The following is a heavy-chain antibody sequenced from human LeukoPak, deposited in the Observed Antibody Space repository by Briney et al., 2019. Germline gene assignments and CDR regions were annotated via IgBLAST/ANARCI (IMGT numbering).Heavy chain of an antibody. Sequence: SETLSLTCSVYGGSFSTSYWGWIRQPPGKGLEWIGEINHSGSTNYNPSLKSRVTISIDTSNNQFSLRLSSVTAADTAVYYCGGGPANLGRTKARVFDIWGQGTMLTVSS. D-gene: IGHD2-8*01. CDR1: GGSFSTSY. CDR2: INHSGST. V-gene: IGHV4-34*01. J-gene: IGHJ3*02. CDR3: GGGPANLGRTKARVFDI.